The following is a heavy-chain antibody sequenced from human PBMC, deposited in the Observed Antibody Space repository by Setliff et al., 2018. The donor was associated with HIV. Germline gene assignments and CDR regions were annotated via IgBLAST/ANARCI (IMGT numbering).Heavy chain of an antibody. D-gene: IGHD3-16*01. Sequence: KASETLSLTCTVSGGSINSGIYYWTWIRQPAGKGLEWLGRIHIGGNTNYNPSLKSRVTMSVDTSKHQFSLNLNSVTATDTAIYYCATERWLYQNFDSWGQGTQVTVSS. CDR1: GGSINSGIYY. J-gene: IGHJ4*02. CDR3: ATERWLYQNFDS. V-gene: IGHV4-61*02. CDR2: IHIGGNT.